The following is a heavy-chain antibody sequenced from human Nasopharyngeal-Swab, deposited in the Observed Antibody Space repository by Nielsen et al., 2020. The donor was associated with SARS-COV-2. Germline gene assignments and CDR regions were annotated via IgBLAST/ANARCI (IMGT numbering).Heavy chain of an antibody. D-gene: IGHD3-22*01. CDR3: ARTAIEGGYYRGDAFDI. J-gene: IGHJ3*02. CDR2: IYPGDSDT. CDR1: GDRCISYW. Sequence: SCKGSGDRCISYWIGWVRQMPGKGLEWMGIIYPGDSDTRYSPSFQGQVTISADKSINTAYLQWSSLKASDTAMYYCARTAIEGGYYRGDAFDIWGQGTMVTVSS. V-gene: IGHV5-51*01.